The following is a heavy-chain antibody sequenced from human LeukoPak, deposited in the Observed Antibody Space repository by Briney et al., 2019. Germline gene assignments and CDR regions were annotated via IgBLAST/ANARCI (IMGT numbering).Heavy chain of an antibody. CDR1: GGSVSSGSYY. J-gene: IGHJ3*01. Sequence: SETLSLTCTVSGGSVSSGSYYWSWIRQPPGKGLEWFGYIYYSGSTNYNPSLKRRVTISVDTSKNQFSLKLSSVTAADTAVYYCARERGYCSGGSCYPGSSGYRSWGQGTMVTVSS. V-gene: IGHV4-61*01. CDR2: IYYSGST. D-gene: IGHD2-15*01. CDR3: ARERGYCSGGSCYPGSSGYRS.